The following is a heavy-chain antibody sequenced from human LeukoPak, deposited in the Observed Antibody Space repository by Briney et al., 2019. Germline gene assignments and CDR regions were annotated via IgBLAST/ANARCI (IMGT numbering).Heavy chain of an antibody. CDR2: IYYSGST. CDR3: ARGANYGEDYFDY. CDR1: GGSISSYY. V-gene: IGHV4-59*01. D-gene: IGHD1-7*01. J-gene: IGHJ4*02. Sequence: SETLSLTCTVSGGSISSYYWNWIRQPPGKGLEWIGYIYYSGSTNYNPSLKSRVTISVDTSKNHFSLKVSSVTAADTAVYYCARGANYGEDYFDYWGQGTLVTVSP.